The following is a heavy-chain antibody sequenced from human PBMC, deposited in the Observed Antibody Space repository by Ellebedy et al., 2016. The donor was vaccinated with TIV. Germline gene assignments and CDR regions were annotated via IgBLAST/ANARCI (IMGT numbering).Heavy chain of an antibody. CDR3: ARGVYGMGNFDY. CDR2: INVGNGNT. V-gene: IGHV1-3*01. CDR1: GYTFTNNA. J-gene: IGHJ4*02. D-gene: IGHD2-8*01. Sequence: AASVKVSCKASGYTFTNNAMHWVRPAPGQRLEWMGWINVGNGNTKYSQKFQGRVTISRDTSASTAYMELSSLRSEDTAVYYCARGVYGMGNFDYWGQGTLVTVSS.